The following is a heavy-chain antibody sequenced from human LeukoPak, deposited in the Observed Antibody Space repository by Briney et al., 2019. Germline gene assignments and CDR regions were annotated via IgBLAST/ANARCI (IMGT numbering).Heavy chain of an antibody. CDR2: IDPSDSYT. CDR3: ARHYGSSPPYYFDY. Sequence: GESLKISCKGSGYSFTSYWISWVRQMPGKGLEWMGRIDPSDSYTNYSPSFQGHVTISADKSISTAYLQWSSLKASDTAMYYCARHYGSSPPYYFDYWGQGDLVSVSS. J-gene: IGHJ4*02. V-gene: IGHV5-10-1*01. D-gene: IGHD3-10*01. CDR1: GYSFTSYW.